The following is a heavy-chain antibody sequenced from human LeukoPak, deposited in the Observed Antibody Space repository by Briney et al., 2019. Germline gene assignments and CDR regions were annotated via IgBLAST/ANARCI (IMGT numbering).Heavy chain of an antibody. Sequence: PGGSLRLSCAASGFTFSNYWMSWVRQAPGKGLEWVANIKQDGSEKYYVDSVKGRFTISRDNAKNSLYLQMNSLRVEDTAVYYCARSFTPYQPLDAFDYWGQGTLVTVSP. CDR3: ARSFTPYQPLDAFDY. J-gene: IGHJ4*02. V-gene: IGHV3-7*01. CDR2: IKQDGSEK. CDR1: GFTFSNYW. D-gene: IGHD2-2*01.